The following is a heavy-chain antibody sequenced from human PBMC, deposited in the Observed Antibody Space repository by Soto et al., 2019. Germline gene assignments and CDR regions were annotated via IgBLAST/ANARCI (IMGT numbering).Heavy chain of an antibody. CDR1: GGSFSAYY. J-gene: IGHJ4*02. CDR3: ARASYYYGSGTLDY. D-gene: IGHD3-10*01. CDR2: INNSGST. V-gene: IGHV4-34*01. Sequence: PSETLSLTCAVYGGSFSAYYWSWIRQPPGKGLEWIGEINNSGSTNYNPSLKSRVTMSVDTSKNHFSLKLSSVTAADTAVYYCARASYYYGSGTLDYWGQGTLVTVSS.